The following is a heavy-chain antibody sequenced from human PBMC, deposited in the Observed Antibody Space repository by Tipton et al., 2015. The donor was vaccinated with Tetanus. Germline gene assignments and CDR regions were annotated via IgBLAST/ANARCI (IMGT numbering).Heavy chain of an antibody. V-gene: IGHV4-59*11. CDR1: GGSIRDHI. D-gene: IGHD6-13*01. Sequence: TLSLTCTVSGGSIRDHIWSWILQPPGKGLEWIGHIYYSGTTQYNPSLKSRVTISVDTSKNQFSLKLSSVTAADTAVYYCAGGGRAAAGGGLDYWGQGTLVTVSS. J-gene: IGHJ4*02. CDR3: AGGGRAAAGGGLDY. CDR2: IYYSGTT.